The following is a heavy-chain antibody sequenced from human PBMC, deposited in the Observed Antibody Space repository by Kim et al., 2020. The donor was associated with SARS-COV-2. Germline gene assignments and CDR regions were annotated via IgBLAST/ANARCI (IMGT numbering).Heavy chain of an antibody. D-gene: IGHD6-19*01. CDR1: GYTFTSYD. V-gene: IGHV1-8*01. Sequence: ASVKVSCKASGYTFTSYDINWVRQATGQGLEWMGWMNPNSGNTGYAQKFQGRVTMTRNTSISTAYMELSSLRSEDTAVYYCARGRPGPNIAVADPDLYYYYGMDVWGQGTTVTVSS. J-gene: IGHJ6*02. CDR3: ARGRPGPNIAVADPDLYYYYGMDV. CDR2: MNPNSGNT.